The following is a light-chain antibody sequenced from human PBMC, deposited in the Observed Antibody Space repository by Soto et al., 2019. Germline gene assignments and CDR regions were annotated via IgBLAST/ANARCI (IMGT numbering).Light chain of an antibody. Sequence: QSVLTQPPSVSGAPGQRVTISCTGSSSNIGAGHDVHWYQQLPGTAPKLLMYGNSNRPSGVPDRFSGSKSGTSASLAITGLQAEDEADYYCQSYDTSLSVVFGGGTQLTVL. CDR1: SSNIGAGHD. V-gene: IGLV1-40*01. CDR2: GNS. CDR3: QSYDTSLSVV. J-gene: IGLJ2*01.